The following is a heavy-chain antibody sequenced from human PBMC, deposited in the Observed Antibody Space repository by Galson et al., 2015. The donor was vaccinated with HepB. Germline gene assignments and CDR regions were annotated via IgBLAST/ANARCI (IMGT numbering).Heavy chain of an antibody. J-gene: IGHJ4*02. D-gene: IGHD7-27*01. CDR2: ISGSGGGT. CDR1: GFTFSDYG. Sequence: SLRLSCAASGFTFSDYGMIWVRQAPGQGLEWISTISGSGGGTYYTDSVKGRFTISRDNSKNTLYLQMTSLRAEDTAVYYCAKRSGRHWGFDYWGQGTLVTASS. CDR3: AKRSGRHWGFDY. V-gene: IGHV3-23*01.